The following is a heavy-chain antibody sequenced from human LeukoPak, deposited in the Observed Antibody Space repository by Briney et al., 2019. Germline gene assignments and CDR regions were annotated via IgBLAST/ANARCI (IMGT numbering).Heavy chain of an antibody. CDR1: GFTFSSYS. CDR3: AREEMYYDSSGYYSNFDY. CDR2: VNSDGSST. V-gene: IGHV3-74*01. D-gene: IGHD3-22*01. J-gene: IGHJ4*02. Sequence: GGSLRLSCAASGFTFSSYSMNWVRQAPGKGLVWVSRVNSDGSSTSYADSVKGRFTISRDNAKNTLYLQMNSLRAEDTAVYYCAREEMYYDSSGYYSNFDYWGQGTLVTVSS.